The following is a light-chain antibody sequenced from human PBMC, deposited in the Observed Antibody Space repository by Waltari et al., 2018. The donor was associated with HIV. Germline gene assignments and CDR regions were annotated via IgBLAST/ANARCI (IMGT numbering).Light chain of an antibody. V-gene: IGLV1-40*01. CDR3: QSYDSSLSAWV. CDR2: GNR. CDR1: SSHIGAQYA. Sequence: QSVLTQPPSVSGAPGQRVTLSCTGSSSHIGAQYAVPWYQQLPGTAPKVLIYGNRDRPSGVPDRFSGSKSGTSASLVITGLQAEDEANYYCQSYDSSLSAWVFGGGTKLTVL. J-gene: IGLJ3*02.